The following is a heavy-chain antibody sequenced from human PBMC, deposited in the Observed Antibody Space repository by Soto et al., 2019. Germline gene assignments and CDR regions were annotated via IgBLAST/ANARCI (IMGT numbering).Heavy chain of an antibody. D-gene: IGHD3-3*01. CDR3: ARETNFWRGYYYYYSGMYV. CDR2: ISAYNGNT. Sequence: QVQLVQSGAEVKKPGASVKVSCKASGYTFTSYGISWVRQAPGQGLEWMGWISAYNGNTNYAQKLQCRVTMTKDTSTSTAYMELSSLRSDDTDVYYCARETNFWRGYYYYYSGMYVWGQGTTVTVSS. V-gene: IGHV1-18*01. J-gene: IGHJ6*02. CDR1: GYTFTSYG.